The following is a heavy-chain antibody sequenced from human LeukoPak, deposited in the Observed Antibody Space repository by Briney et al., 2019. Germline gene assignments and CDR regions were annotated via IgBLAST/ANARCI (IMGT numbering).Heavy chain of an antibody. CDR2: IYYSGST. CDR1: GGSISSSSYY. V-gene: IGHV4-39*01. J-gene: IGHJ5*02. CDR3: ARRPVVPAASGDWFDP. Sequence: PSETLSLTCTVSGGSISSSSYYWGWIRQPPGKGLERIGSIYYSGSTYYNPSLKSRVTISVDTSKNQFSLKLSSVTAADTAVYYCARRPVVPAASGDWFDPWGQGTLVTVSS. D-gene: IGHD2-2*01.